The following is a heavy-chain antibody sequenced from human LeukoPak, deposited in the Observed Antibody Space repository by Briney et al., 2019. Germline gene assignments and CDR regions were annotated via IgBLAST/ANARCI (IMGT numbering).Heavy chain of an antibody. J-gene: IGHJ4*02. CDR3: ARGRYGDYVADY. Sequence: PSETLSLTCTVSGGSIRSYYWSWIRQPPGKGLEWIGYIYYSGSTNYNPSLKSRVTISVDTSKNQFSLKLSSVTAADTAVYYCARGRYGDYVADYWGQGTLVTVSS. CDR1: GGSIRSYY. D-gene: IGHD4-17*01. V-gene: IGHV4-59*01. CDR2: IYYSGST.